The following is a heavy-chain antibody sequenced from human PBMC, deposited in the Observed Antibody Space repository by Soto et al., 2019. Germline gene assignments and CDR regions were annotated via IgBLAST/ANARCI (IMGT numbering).Heavy chain of an antibody. J-gene: IGHJ4*02. CDR1: GYSFTSYW. V-gene: IGHV5-51*01. Sequence: GESLKISCKGSGYSFTSYWIGWVRQMPGKGLEWMGIIYPGDSDTRYSPSFQGQVTISADKSISTAYLQWSSLKASDTAMYYCARRSSLVISGWYYDPYYFDYWGQGTLVTVSS. CDR2: IYPGDSDT. CDR3: ARRSSLVISGWYYDPYYFDY. D-gene: IGHD6-19*01.